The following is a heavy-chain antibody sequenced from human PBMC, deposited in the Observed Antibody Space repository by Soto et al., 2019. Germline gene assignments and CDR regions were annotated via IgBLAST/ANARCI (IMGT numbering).Heavy chain of an antibody. J-gene: IGHJ6*02. Sequence: GASVKVSCKASGYTFTGYYMHWVRQAPAQGLEWMGWINPNSGGTNYAQKFQGRATMTRDTSISTAYMELSRLGSDDTAVYYCARDGDYGDYYYGMDVWGQGTTVTVSS. CDR3: ARDGDYGDYYYGMDV. CDR2: INPNSGGT. V-gene: IGHV1-2*02. D-gene: IGHD4-17*01. CDR1: GYTFTGYY.